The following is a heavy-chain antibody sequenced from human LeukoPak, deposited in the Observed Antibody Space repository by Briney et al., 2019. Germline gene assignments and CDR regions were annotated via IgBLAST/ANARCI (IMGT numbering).Heavy chain of an antibody. CDR2: ISSSGSTI. Sequence: PGRSLRLSCAASGFTFSDYYMSWIRQAPGKGLEWVSYISSSGSTIYYADSVKGRFTIPRDNPKNSLYLQMNILRPQATPGYYCARVPQAYYFDYWGQGTLVTVSS. V-gene: IGHV3-11*01. CDR1: GFTFSDYY. CDR3: ARVPQAYYFDY. J-gene: IGHJ4*02.